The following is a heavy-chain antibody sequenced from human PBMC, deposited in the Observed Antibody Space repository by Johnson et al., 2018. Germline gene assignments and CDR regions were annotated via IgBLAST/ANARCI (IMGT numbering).Heavy chain of an antibody. CDR3: ASPYDDARGVVRSFAAFDL. D-gene: IGHD3-22*01. CDR1: GFTFSSYW. Sequence: VQLQESGGGLVQPGGSLRLSCAASGFTFSSYWMHWVSHAPGKGLVLVSRINSDGSTSTYSDCVKGRVAIARDNAKNTLYRQLSSLRAGDAVGYYWASPYDDARGVVRSFAAFDLWGRGTVVTVSP. CDR2: INSDGSTS. V-gene: IGHV3-74*03. J-gene: IGHJ3*01.